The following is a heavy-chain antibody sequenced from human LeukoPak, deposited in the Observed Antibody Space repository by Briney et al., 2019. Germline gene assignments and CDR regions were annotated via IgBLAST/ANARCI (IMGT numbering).Heavy chain of an antibody. CDR2: IYYTGST. V-gene: IGHV4-39*01. D-gene: IGHD3-10*01. Sequence: SETLSLTCSVSGGSVTSGGFYWGWLRQPPGKGPEWIAAIYYTGSTYYNPSLQSRVTISIDTSKNQFSLRLTSVTATDTAVYHCARHSGSGSLSRPFDPWGQGTLVTVSS. J-gene: IGHJ5*02. CDR1: GGSVTSGGFY. CDR3: ARHSGSGSLSRPFDP.